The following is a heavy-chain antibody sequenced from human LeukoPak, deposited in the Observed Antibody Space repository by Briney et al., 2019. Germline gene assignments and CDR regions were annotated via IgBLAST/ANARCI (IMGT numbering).Heavy chain of an antibody. CDR3: ARMAAAAAYFDY. Sequence: PSETLSLTCAVSGGSITSNIDYWAWIRQPPGKGLEWIGSVYFTGSGYYNPSLKSRVTISVDTSKKQFSLKLTSVTAADTAVYYCARMAAAAAYFDYWGQGTLVTVSS. CDR1: GGSITSNIDY. V-gene: IGHV4-39*07. J-gene: IGHJ4*02. D-gene: IGHD6-13*01. CDR2: VYFTGSG.